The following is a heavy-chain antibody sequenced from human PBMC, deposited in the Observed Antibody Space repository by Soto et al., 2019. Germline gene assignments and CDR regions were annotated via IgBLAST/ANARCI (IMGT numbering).Heavy chain of an antibody. CDR2: ISYDGSYT. Sequence: PGGSLRLSCAASGFIFSSYGMFWVRQAPGRGLEWVALISYDGSYTDYADSVKGRFTISRDNVNDTLYLQMNNLRAEDSGLYYCTRGPRPISTGTGAYWGQGTQVTVSS. D-gene: IGHD3-10*01. CDR3: TRGPRPISTGTGAY. CDR1: GFIFSSYG. J-gene: IGHJ4*02. V-gene: IGHV3-30*03.